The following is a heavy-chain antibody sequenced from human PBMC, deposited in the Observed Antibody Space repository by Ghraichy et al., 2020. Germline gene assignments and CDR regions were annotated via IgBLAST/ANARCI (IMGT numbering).Heavy chain of an antibody. J-gene: IGHJ3*01. CDR3: ARDRRDDNIYAIDV. Sequence: SETLSLTCTVSGGSVSGYYWIWTRQPPGKGLEWIGYIYTSGTTDSKYNPSLESRVTMSVDTSRNQFSLRLTSVTAADTAVYSCARDRRDDNIYAIDVSGRGTFVTVSS. V-gene: IGHV4-4*09. D-gene: IGHD5-24*01. CDR1: GGSVSGYY. CDR2: IYTSGTTDS.